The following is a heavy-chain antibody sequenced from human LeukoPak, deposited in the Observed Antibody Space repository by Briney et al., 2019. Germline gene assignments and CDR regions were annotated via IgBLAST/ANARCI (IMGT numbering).Heavy chain of an antibody. CDR2: IYYSVST. D-gene: IGHD2-15*01. CDR1: GGSIGNYS. CDR3: ARFRGRSAYYLDY. V-gene: IGHV4-59*01. J-gene: IGHJ4*02. Sequence: PSETLSLTCTVSGGSIGNYSWSWIRQPPGKGLEGIGYIYYSVSTDYNPSLKSRVTISADTSKNQFSLRLTSVTAADTAVYYCARFRGRSAYYLDYWGQGTLVTVSS.